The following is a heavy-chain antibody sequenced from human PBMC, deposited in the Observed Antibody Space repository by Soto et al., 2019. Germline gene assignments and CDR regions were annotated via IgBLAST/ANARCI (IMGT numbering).Heavy chain of an antibody. CDR1: GGSFSGYY. Sequence: TLSLTCAVYGGSFSGYYWSWIRQPPGKGLEWIGEINHSGSTNYNPSLKSRVTISVDTSKSQFSLKLSSVTAADTAVYYCAVGDYYYYYYGMDVWGQGTTVTVS. CDR3: AVGDYYYYYYGMDV. CDR2: INHSGST. J-gene: IGHJ6*02. V-gene: IGHV4-34*01. D-gene: IGHD4-17*01.